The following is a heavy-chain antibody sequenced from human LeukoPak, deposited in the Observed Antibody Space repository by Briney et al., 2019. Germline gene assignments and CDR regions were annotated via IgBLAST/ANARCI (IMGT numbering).Heavy chain of an antibody. Sequence: GGSPKISLKGSGYSFTTYWISWVRQVPGKGLEWVARINPSDSYTNYSPSFQGHFTISTDNSINTPYLQWSSLKDSDTAMYYCARYSYYGSGSYYNVKYGMDVGGKGKRVTVSS. J-gene: IGHJ6*04. CDR1: GYSFTTYW. V-gene: IGHV5-10-1*01. D-gene: IGHD3-10*01. CDR3: ARYSYYGSGSYYNVKYGMDV. CDR2: INPSDSYT.